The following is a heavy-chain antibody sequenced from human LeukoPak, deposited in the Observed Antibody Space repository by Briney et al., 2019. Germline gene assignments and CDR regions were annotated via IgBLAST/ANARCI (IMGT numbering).Heavy chain of an antibody. Sequence: QSGGSLRLSCAASGFTFSSYGMHWVRQAPGKGLEWVAFIRYDGSNKYYADSVKGRFTISRDNSKNTLYLQMNGLRAEDTAVYYCAKDVEYYYDSSGTFDYWGQGTLVTVSS. D-gene: IGHD3-22*01. CDR1: GFTFSSYG. CDR3: AKDVEYYYDSSGTFDY. J-gene: IGHJ4*02. V-gene: IGHV3-30*02. CDR2: IRYDGSNK.